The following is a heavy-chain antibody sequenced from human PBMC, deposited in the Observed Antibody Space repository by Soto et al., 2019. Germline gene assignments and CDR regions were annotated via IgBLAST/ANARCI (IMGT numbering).Heavy chain of an antibody. CDR3: ATMAGTYPY. CDR2: IDPDGSDT. CDR1: GFTFSSYA. V-gene: IGHV3-74*01. D-gene: IGHD1-26*01. Sequence: PVGSLRLSCAASGFTFSSYAMSWVRQAPGKGLEWVSRIDPDGSDTTYADSVKGRFTIPRDNAKNIVYLQMSSLRAEDTALYYCATMAGTYPYWGQGTLVTVSS. J-gene: IGHJ4*02.